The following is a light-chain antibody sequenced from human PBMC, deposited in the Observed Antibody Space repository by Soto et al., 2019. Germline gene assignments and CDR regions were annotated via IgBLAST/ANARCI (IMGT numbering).Light chain of an antibody. Sequence: QSALTQPASVSGSPGQSITISCAGTSSDVGSHPLVSWYQQHPGKAPKLMISEDTKRPSGVSNRFSGSKSGNTASLTISGLQAEDEADYYCCSYAGIYTYVFGTGTKVTVL. CDR1: SSDVGSHPL. J-gene: IGLJ1*01. CDR3: CSYAGIYTYV. V-gene: IGLV2-23*01. CDR2: EDT.